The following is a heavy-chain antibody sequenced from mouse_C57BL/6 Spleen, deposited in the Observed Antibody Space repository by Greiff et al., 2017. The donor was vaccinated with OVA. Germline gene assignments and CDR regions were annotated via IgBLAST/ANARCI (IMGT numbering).Heavy chain of an antibody. D-gene: IGHD1-1*01. CDR2: IDPSDSDT. CDR1: GYTFTSYW. V-gene: IGHV1-52*01. J-gene: IGHJ3*01. CDR3: AVYYYGSSPFAY. Sequence: VQLQQPGAELVRPGSSVKLSCKASGYTFTSYWMPWVKQRPIQGLEWIGNIDPSDSDTHYNQKFKDKATLTVDKSSSTAYMQLSSLTSEDSAVYYCAVYYYGSSPFAYWGQGTLVTVSA.